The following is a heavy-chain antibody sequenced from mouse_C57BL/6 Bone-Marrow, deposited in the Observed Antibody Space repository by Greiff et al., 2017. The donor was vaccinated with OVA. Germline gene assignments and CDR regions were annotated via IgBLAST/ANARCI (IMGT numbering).Heavy chain of an antibody. CDR1: GFTFSSYA. Sequence: EVHLVESGGGLVKPGGSLKLSCASSGFTFSSYAMSWVRQTPEKRLEWVATISDGGSYTYYPDNVKGRFTISRDNAKNNLYLQMSHLKSEDTAMYYCARDRDYPLDYWGQGTTLTVSS. CDR2: ISDGGSYT. V-gene: IGHV5-4*01. D-gene: IGHD2-4*01. CDR3: ARDRDYPLDY. J-gene: IGHJ2*01.